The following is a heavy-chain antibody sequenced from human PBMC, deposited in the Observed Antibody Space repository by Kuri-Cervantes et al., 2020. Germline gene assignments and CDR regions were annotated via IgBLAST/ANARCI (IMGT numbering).Heavy chain of an antibody. V-gene: IGHV3-15*01. J-gene: IGHJ3*02. Sequence: GGSLRLSCAASGFTFSNAWMSWVRQAPGKGLEWVGRIKSKTDGGTTDYAAPVKGRFTISRDDSKNTLYLQMNSLKTEDTAVYYCTIEQDSSSWYWYGAFDIWGQGTMVTVSS. D-gene: IGHD6-13*01. CDR3: TIEQDSSSWYWYGAFDI. CDR2: IKSKTDGGTT. CDR1: GFTFSNAW.